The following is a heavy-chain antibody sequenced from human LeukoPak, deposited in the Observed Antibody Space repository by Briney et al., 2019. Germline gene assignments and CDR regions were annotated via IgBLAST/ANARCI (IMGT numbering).Heavy chain of an antibody. CDR3: ARVGQGEWFFDL. V-gene: IGHV3-74*01. CDR2: IKTDGSTI. Sequence: GGSLRLSCAASGSTFSSYGMHWVRQAPGKGLVWVSRIKTDGSTITYADSVKGRFTISRDNAMNTLYLQMNSLGAEDTAVYYCARVGQGEWFFDLWGRGTLVTVSS. D-gene: IGHD1-26*01. CDR1: GSTFSSYG. J-gene: IGHJ2*01.